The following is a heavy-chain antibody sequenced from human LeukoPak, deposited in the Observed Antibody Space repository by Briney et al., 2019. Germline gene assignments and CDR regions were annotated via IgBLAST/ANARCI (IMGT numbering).Heavy chain of an antibody. D-gene: IGHD4-23*01. V-gene: IGHV4-59*08. CDR3: ARQTSLPGFAGGLGFNY. CDR1: GGSISGWY. Sequence: SETLSLTCSVSGGSISGWYWSWIRQPPGKGLEWIGDIYGSGSTNSNASLKSRVTISLDTSRNRISLNLTSVTATDTAVYYCARQTSLPGFAGGLGFNYWGPETLVTVSS. J-gene: IGHJ4*02. CDR2: IYGSGST.